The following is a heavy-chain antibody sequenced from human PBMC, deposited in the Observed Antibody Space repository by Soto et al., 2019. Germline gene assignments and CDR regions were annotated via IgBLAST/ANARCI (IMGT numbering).Heavy chain of an antibody. CDR2: ISGSGGTT. D-gene: IGHD3-22*01. Sequence: GGSLRLSCVASAFTFSTYAMSWVRQAPGKGLEWVSAISGSGGTTYYADSVTGRFTVPRDNSKNTLYLQMNCHRGEDTAIYYCQRASDAYYYDSSDLYLEYWGQGALSTASS. V-gene: IGHV3-23*01. J-gene: IGHJ4*02. CDR3: QRASDAYYYDSSDLYLEY. CDR1: AFTFSTYA.